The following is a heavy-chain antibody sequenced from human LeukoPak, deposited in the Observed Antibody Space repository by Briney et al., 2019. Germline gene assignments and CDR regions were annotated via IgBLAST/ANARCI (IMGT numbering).Heavy chain of an antibody. D-gene: IGHD3-22*01. CDR1: GGSISSYY. CDR2: IYYSGST. J-gene: IGHJ4*02. V-gene: IGHV4-59*01. CDR3: AGHDYYDSSGYFAEFDY. Sequence: SETLSLTCTVSGGSISSYYWSWIRQPPGKGLEWIGYIYYSGSTNCNPSLKSRVTISVDTSKNQFSLKLSSVTAADTAVYYCAGHDYYDSSGYFAEFDYWGQGTLVTVSS.